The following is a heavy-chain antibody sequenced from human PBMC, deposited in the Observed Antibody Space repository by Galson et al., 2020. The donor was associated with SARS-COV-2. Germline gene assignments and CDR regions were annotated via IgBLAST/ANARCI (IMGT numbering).Heavy chain of an antibody. Sequence: SETLYLTCTVSGGSISSSSYYWGWIRQPPGKGLEWIGSIYYSGSTYYNPSLKSRVTISVDTSKNQFSLKLSSVTAADTAVYYCARADDGYYYYGMDVWGQGTTVTVSS. J-gene: IGHJ6*02. V-gene: IGHV4-39*07. D-gene: IGHD3-16*01. CDR3: ARADDGYYYYGMDV. CDR1: GGSISSSSYY. CDR2: IYYSGST.